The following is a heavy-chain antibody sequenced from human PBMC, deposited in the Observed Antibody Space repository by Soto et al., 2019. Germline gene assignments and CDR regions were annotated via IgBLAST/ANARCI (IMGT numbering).Heavy chain of an antibody. J-gene: IGHJ4*02. CDR3: ARAVAVPADFDF. V-gene: IGHV1-3*01. CDR1: GYTFTNYG. CDR2: INAGNGNT. Sequence: GASVKVSCKASGYTFTNYGFSWVRQAPGQRLEWMGWINAGNGNTKYSQKFQGRVTITRDTSASTAYMDLSSLRSEDTAVYYCARAVAVPADFDFWGQGTLVTVSS. D-gene: IGHD6-19*01.